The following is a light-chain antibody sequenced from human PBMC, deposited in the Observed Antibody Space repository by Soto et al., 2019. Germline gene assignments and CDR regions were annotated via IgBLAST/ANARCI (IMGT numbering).Light chain of an antibody. Sequence: EIVLTHSPGTLSLSPGERATLSCSASQSVSSSYLAWYQQKPGQAPRLLIYGASSRATGIPDRFSGSGSGTDFTLTISRLEPEDFAVYYCQQYGSSPWTFGQGTKV. CDR3: QQYGSSPWT. CDR2: GAS. V-gene: IGKV3-20*01. CDR1: QSVSSSY. J-gene: IGKJ1*01.